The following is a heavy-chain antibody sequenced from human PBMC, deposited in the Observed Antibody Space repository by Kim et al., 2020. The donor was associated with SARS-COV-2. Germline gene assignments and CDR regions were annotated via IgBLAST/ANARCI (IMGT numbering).Heavy chain of an antibody. CDR2: ISGSGGST. Sequence: GSLRLSCAASGFTFSSYAMSWVRQAPGKGLEWVSAISGSGGSTYYADSVKGRFTISRDNSKNTLFLQMNSLRAEDTAVYYCAKLEVFYDTSGYPIDYWGQGTLVTVSS. CDR3: AKLEVFYDTSGYPIDY. D-gene: IGHD3-22*01. J-gene: IGHJ4*02. CDR1: GFTFSSYA. V-gene: IGHV3-23*01.